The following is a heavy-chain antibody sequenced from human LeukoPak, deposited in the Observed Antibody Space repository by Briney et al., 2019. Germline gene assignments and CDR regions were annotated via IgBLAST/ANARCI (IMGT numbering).Heavy chain of an antibody. Sequence: PGGSLRLSCAASGFTFSSYAMHWVRQAPGKGLEWVAVISYDGSNKYYADSVKGRFTISRDNSKNTLYLQMNSLRAEDTAVYYCTTYYPHITIFGVVEDDYWGQGTLVTVSS. D-gene: IGHD3-3*01. CDR3: TTYYPHITIFGVVEDDY. CDR2: ISYDGSNK. CDR1: GFTFSSYA. J-gene: IGHJ4*02. V-gene: IGHV3-30-3*01.